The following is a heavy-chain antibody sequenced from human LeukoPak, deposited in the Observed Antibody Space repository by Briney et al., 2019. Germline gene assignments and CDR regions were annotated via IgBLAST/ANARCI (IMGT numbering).Heavy chain of an antibody. Sequence: GGSLRLSCAASGFTFSTYAMSWVRQAPGKGLEWVSSISSSAYDIFDADSVKGRFTISRDNSKNTLYLQMNSLRAEDTAVYYCARPSCSGGSCYYYYYMDVWGKGTTVTVSS. V-gene: IGHV3-23*01. CDR1: GFTFSTYA. CDR3: ARPSCSGGSCYYYYYMDV. J-gene: IGHJ6*03. CDR2: ISSSAYDI. D-gene: IGHD2-15*01.